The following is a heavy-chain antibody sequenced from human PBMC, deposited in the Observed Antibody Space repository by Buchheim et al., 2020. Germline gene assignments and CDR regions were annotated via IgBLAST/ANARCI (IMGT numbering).Heavy chain of an antibody. CDR3: ARAWAARLYFDD. Sequence: QVQLVQSGTEVKKPGASVKVSCKASGYTFTSYYMNWVRQAPGQGLEWMGIINPNGGTTNYAQKFQGRVTMTRETSTSTVYMELSSLRTEDTAIYFCARAWAARLYFDDWGQGTL. D-gene: IGHD6-25*01. CDR1: GYTFTSYY. J-gene: IGHJ4*02. V-gene: IGHV1-46*01. CDR2: INPNGGTT.